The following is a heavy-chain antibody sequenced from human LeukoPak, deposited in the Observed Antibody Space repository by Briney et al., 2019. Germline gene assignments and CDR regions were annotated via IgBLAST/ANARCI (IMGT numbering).Heavy chain of an antibody. Sequence: GESLKISCKASGYSFTGYRIGWVRQVPGKGLEWMSFIFPNDSDTTYSPSFQGQVTISADKSISTAYLQWSSLKASDTAMYYCARLGVAGYYFDYWGQGTLVTVSS. CDR3: ARLGVAGYYFDY. CDR1: GYSFTGYR. CDR2: IFPNDSDT. V-gene: IGHV5-51*01. D-gene: IGHD6-19*01. J-gene: IGHJ4*02.